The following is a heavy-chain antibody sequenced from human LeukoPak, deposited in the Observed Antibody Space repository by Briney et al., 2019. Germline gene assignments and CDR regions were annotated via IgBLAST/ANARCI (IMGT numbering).Heavy chain of an antibody. J-gene: IGHJ4*02. CDR1: AFTFSSYS. CDR3: ARIGAGSSRDY. D-gene: IGHD6-13*01. V-gene: IGHV3-21*01. CDR2: INSGNSYL. Sequence: GGSLRLSCVGSAFTFSSYSMNWVRQAPGKGLEWVSSINSGNSYLYYADSVRGRFTISRDNAKNSLYLQMSSLRAEDTAVYYCARIGAGSSRDYWGQGTLVTVSS.